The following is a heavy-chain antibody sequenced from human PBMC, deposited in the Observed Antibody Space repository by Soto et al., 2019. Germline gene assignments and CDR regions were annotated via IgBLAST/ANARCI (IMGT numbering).Heavy chain of an antibody. CDR3: ANTPTQNYYYYMDV. D-gene: IGHD5-18*01. V-gene: IGHV1-18*01. CDR2: ISAYNGNT. J-gene: IGHJ6*03. Sequence: GASVKVSCKASGYTFTSYGISWVRQAPGQGLEWMGWISAYNGNTNYAQKLQGRVTMTTDTSTSTAYMELRSLRSDDTAVYYCANTPTQNYYYYMDVWGKGTTVTVSS. CDR1: GYTFTSYG.